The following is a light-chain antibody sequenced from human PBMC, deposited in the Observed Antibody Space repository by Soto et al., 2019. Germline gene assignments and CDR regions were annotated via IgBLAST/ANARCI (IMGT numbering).Light chain of an antibody. CDR1: QSVSSNY. Sequence: EIVLTHSPGTLSLSPGERATLSCRASQSVSSNYLAWYQQKPGQAPRLLIYGASSRATGIPDRFSGSGSGTDFTLTISRLEPEDFAVYYCHQYATSPWTFGQGTKVEIK. CDR3: HQYATSPWT. V-gene: IGKV3-20*01. CDR2: GAS. J-gene: IGKJ1*01.